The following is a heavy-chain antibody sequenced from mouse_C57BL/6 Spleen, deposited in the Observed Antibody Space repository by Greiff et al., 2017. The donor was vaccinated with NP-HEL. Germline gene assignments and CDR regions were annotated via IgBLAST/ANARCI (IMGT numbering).Heavy chain of an antibody. CDR3: ARWDYGSSYDAMDY. Sequence: EVQLQQSGPELVKPGASVKIPCKASGYTFTDYNMDWVKQSHGKSLEWIGDINPNNGGTIYNQKFKGKATLTVDKSSSTAYMELRSLTSEDTAVYYCARWDYGSSYDAMDYWGQGTSVTVSS. CDR2: INPNNGGT. J-gene: IGHJ4*01. D-gene: IGHD1-1*01. CDR1: GYTFTDYN. V-gene: IGHV1-18*01.